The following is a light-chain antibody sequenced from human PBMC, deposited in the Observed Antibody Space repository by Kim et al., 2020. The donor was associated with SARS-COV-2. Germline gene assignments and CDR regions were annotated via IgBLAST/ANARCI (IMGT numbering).Light chain of an antibody. V-gene: IGKV3-15*01. CDR3: QQYNKWPLT. CDR1: QSFSSN. CDR2: GTS. J-gene: IGKJ1*01. Sequence: GSPGKRATRSCRASQSFSSNLAWCQQKPGQAPRLLIYGTSTRATGIPARFSGSGSGTEFTLTISSLQSEDFAVYYCQQYNKWPLTFGQGTKVDIK.